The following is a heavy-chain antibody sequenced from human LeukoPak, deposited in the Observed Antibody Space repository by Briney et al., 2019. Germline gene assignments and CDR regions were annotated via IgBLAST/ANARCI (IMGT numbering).Heavy chain of an antibody. CDR3: TRDGSGMHYGMDV. CDR1: GFTFGDYI. V-gene: IGHV3-49*04. D-gene: IGHD1-26*01. J-gene: IGHJ6*02. CDR2: IRGKADGGTT. Sequence: GGSLRLSCTESGFTFGDYIMSWVRQAPGEGVERVGFIRGKADGGTTEYAASVKVRFTISTDDSKSIAYLQVNSLKTEDTAVYYCTRDGSGMHYGMDVWGQGTTVTVSS.